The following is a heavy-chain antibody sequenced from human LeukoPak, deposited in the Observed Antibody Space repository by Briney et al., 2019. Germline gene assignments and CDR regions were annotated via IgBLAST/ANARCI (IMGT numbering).Heavy chain of an antibody. J-gene: IGHJ4*02. D-gene: IGHD2-2*01. Sequence: SETLSLTCTVSGGSISSSSYYWGWIRQPPGKGLEWIGSIYYSGSTYYNPSLKSRVTISVDTSKNQFSLKLSSVTAADTAVYYCASLHRRFGSSSTSCYVDYWGQGTLVTVSS. CDR2: IYYSGST. V-gene: IGHV4-39*07. CDR1: GGSISSSSYY. CDR3: ASLHRRFGSSSTSCYVDY.